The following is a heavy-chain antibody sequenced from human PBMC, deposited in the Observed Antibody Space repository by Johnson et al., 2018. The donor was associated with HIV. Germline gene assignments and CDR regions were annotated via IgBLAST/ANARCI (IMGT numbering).Heavy chain of an antibody. D-gene: IGHD3-3*01. J-gene: IGHJ3*02. Sequence: QVQLVESGGGLVQPGGSLRLSCAASGFTFSSYAMHWVRQAPGKGLEWVAVISYDGSNKYYADSVKCRFTISRDNSKNTLYLQMNSLRVEDTAMYYCARGPILEWLSGDGFDMWGQGTKVTV. V-gene: IGHV3-30*04. CDR2: ISYDGSNK. CDR3: ARGPILEWLSGDGFDM. CDR1: GFTFSSYA.